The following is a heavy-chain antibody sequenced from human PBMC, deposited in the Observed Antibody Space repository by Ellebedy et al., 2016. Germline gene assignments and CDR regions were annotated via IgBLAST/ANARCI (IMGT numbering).Heavy chain of an antibody. V-gene: IGHV3-23*01. Sequence: GESLKISCAASGFTFSSYAMSWVRQAPGKGLEWVSAISGSGGSTYYADSVKGRFTISRDNSKNTLYLQMNSLRAEDTAVYYCAKDGITMVRGVIFWGQGTLVTVSS. CDR1: GFTFSSYA. CDR2: ISGSGGST. D-gene: IGHD3-10*01. CDR3: AKDGITMVRGVIF. J-gene: IGHJ4*02.